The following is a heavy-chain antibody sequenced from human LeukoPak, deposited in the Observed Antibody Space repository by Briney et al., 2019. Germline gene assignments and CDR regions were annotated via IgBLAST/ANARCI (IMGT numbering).Heavy chain of an antibody. D-gene: IGHD6-13*01. Sequence: GGSLRLSCVASGFTFSIYGMHWVRQAPGKGLEWVAYLAYDASLVDCTNSVKGRFTISRDNSKNTLFLQMNSLRPEDTAVYYCAKKGGSWNYFDSWGQGTLVTVSS. V-gene: IGHV3-30*02. CDR1: GFTFSIYG. CDR2: LAYDASLV. CDR3: AKKGGSWNYFDS. J-gene: IGHJ4*02.